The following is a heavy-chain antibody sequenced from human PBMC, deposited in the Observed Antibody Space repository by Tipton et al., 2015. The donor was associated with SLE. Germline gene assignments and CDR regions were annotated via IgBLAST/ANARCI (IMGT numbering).Heavy chain of an antibody. V-gene: IGHV3-74*03. CDR2: VNTDGVTT. Sequence: GSLRLSCAASGFSLSSFWMSWVRQAPGKGLVWVSRVNTDGVTTEYAHSVRGRFTISRDNAKNTVYLQMNSLRAEDTAVYYCGRGVYSESSVGMDVWGQGTTVTVSS. CDR3: GRGVYSESSVGMDV. CDR1: GFSLSSFW. J-gene: IGHJ6*02. D-gene: IGHD3-22*01.